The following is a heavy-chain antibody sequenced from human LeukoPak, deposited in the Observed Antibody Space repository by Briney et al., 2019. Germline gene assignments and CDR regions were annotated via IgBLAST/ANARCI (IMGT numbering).Heavy chain of an antibody. CDR1: GGFIRTYF. D-gene: IGHD3-16*01. CDR2: IHASGAT. CDR3: AREDGGARPLDY. V-gene: IGHV4-4*07. J-gene: IGHJ4*02. Sequence: PSETLSLTCTVSGGFIRTYFWTWIRQPAGKGLEWIGRIHASGATNYNPSLKSRVTISVDTSKNQFSLNVTSLTAADTAVYYCAREDGGARPLDYWGQGTLVTVSS.